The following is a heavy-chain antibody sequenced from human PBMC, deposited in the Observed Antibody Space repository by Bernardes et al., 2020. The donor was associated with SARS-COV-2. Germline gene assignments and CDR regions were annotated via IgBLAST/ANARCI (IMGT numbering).Heavy chain of an antibody. Sequence: GGSLRLSCAASGFTVSSNDMTWVRQAPGKGLEWVSVVYVGGSTYYADTVKGRFTISSDNSNSTVYLQMNSLRADDTAVYYCARGLRGFHYMDVWGKGTTVTVSS. CDR3: ARGLRGFHYMDV. CDR1: GFTVSSND. CDR2: VYVGGST. J-gene: IGHJ6*03. V-gene: IGHV3-66*02.